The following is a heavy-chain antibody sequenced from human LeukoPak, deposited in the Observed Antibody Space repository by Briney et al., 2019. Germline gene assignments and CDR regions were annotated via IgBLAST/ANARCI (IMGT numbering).Heavy chain of an antibody. V-gene: IGHV1-8*01. D-gene: IGHD2-2*01. Sequence: GASVKVSCKATGYTFTSYDINWVRQATGQGLEWMGWMNPNSGNTGYAQKLQGRVTMTTDTSTSTAYMELRSLRSDDTAVYYCARGLQEGYCSSTSCYYHPNFDYWGQGTLVTVSS. CDR3: ARGLQEGYCSSTSCYYHPNFDY. CDR2: MNPNSGNT. CDR1: GYTFTSYD. J-gene: IGHJ4*02.